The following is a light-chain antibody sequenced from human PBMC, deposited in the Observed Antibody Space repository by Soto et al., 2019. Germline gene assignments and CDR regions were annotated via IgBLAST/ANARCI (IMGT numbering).Light chain of an antibody. J-gene: IGKJ1*01. V-gene: IGKV1-5*03. CDR2: KAS. Sequence: DIQITQSPSTLSASVGDRVTITCRASQDIGKSLAWYQQKPGKAPKLLIYKASNLESEVPSRFSGSGSGTEFTFTISGLQPDDFATYYCQHYNSYLETFGQGTKVEVK. CDR1: QDIGKS. CDR3: QHYNSYLET.